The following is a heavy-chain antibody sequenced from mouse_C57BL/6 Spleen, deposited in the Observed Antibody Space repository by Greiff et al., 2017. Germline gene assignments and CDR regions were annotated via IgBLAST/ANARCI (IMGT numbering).Heavy chain of an antibody. V-gene: IGHV1-64*01. D-gene: IGHD3-2*01. CDR1: GYTFTSYW. CDR2: IHPNSGST. Sequence: VQLQQPGAELVKPGASVKLSCKASGYTFTSYWMHWVKQRPGQGLEWIGMIHPNSGSTNYNEKFKSKATLTVDKTSSTAYMQLSSLTSEYSAVYYCARCETGYYSMDYWGQGTSVTVSS. CDR3: ARCETGYYSMDY. J-gene: IGHJ4*01.